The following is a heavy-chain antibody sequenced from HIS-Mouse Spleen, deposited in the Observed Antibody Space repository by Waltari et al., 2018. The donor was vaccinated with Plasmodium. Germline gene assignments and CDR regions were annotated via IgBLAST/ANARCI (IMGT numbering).Heavy chain of an antibody. D-gene: IGHD6-13*01. Sequence: QVQLVESGGGVVQPGRSLRLSCAASGFTFIRYGLPWVRQAPGKGLEWVAVISYDGSNKYYADSVKGRFTISRDNSKNTLYLQMNSLRAEDTAVYYCAKDRRSSSWYVDYWGQGTLVTVSS. CDR3: AKDRRSSSWYVDY. J-gene: IGHJ4*02. CDR1: GFTFIRYG. V-gene: IGHV3-30*18. CDR2: ISYDGSNK.